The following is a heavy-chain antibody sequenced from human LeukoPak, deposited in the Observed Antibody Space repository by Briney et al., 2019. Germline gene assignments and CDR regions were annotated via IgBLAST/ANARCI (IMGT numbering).Heavy chain of an antibody. CDR1: GYIFTGYY. Sequence: ASVKVSSKASGYIFTGYYMHWMRQAPGQGLEWMGWINPNSGGTNYAQKFQGRVTMTRDTFISTVYMDLSRLRSDDTAVYYCARELWFGEFYFDYWGQGTLVTVSS. CDR3: ARELWFGEFYFDY. V-gene: IGHV1-2*02. CDR2: INPNSGGT. D-gene: IGHD3-10*01. J-gene: IGHJ4*02.